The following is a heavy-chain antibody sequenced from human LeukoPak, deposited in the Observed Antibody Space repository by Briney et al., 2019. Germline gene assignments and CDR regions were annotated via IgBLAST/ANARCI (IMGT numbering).Heavy chain of an antibody. D-gene: IGHD3-22*01. Sequence: GESLKISCKGSGYSFTSYWIGWVRQMPGKGLEWMGIIYPGDSDTRYSPSFQGQVTISADKSISTAYLQWSSLKASDTAMYYCASPPEPYYYDSSGYYYWGQGTLVTVSS. J-gene: IGHJ4*02. CDR3: ASPPEPYYYDSSGYYY. CDR1: GYSFTSYW. CDR2: IYPGDSDT. V-gene: IGHV5-51*01.